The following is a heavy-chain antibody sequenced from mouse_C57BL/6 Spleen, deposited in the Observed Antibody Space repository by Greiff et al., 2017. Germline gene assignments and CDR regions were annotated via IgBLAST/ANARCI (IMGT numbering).Heavy chain of an antibody. CDR2: IYPRSGNT. J-gene: IGHJ4*01. V-gene: IGHV1-81*01. D-gene: IGHD2-5*01. CDR1: GYTFTSYG. CDR3: ASVYYSNYEDYAMDY. Sequence: VQVVESGAELARPGASVKLSCKASGYTFTSYGISWVKQRTGQGLEWIGEIYPRSGNTYYNEKFKGKATLTADKSSSTAYMELRSLTSEDSAVYVCASVYYSNYEDYAMDYWGQGTSVTVSS.